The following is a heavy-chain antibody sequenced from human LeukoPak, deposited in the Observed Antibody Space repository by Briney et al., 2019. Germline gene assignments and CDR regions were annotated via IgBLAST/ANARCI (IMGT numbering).Heavy chain of an antibody. D-gene: IGHD3-22*01. CDR3: ARDLINYYDSSGYGWFDP. V-gene: IGHV1-46*03. J-gene: IGHJ5*02. CDR1: GYTFTSYY. Sequence: ASVKVSCKASGYTFTSYYMHWVRQAPGQGLERMGIINPSGGSTSYAQKFQGRVTMTRDTSTSTVYMELSSLRSEDTAVYYCARDLINYYDSSGYGWFDPWGQGTLVTVSS. CDR2: INPSGGST.